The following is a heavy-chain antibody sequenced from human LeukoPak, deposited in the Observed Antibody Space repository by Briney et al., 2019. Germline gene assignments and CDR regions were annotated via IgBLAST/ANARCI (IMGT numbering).Heavy chain of an antibody. CDR3: ARDYCSSPSCRYNWSDP. Sequence: ASVKVSCKASGYTFTGYYMHWVRQAPGQGLEWMGWINPNSGGTNYAQNLQGRVTMTTDTSTSTAYMELRSLRSDDTAVYYCARDYCSSPSCRYNWSDPWGQGTLVTVSS. CDR2: INPNSGGT. V-gene: IGHV1-2*02. D-gene: IGHD2-2*01. CDR1: GYTFTGYY. J-gene: IGHJ5*02.